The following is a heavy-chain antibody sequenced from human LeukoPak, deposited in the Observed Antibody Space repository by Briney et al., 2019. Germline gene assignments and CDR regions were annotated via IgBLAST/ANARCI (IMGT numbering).Heavy chain of an antibody. CDR2: ISSSSSYI. J-gene: IGHJ4*02. CDR3: ARDGESGYSGYDLLDY. V-gene: IGHV3-21*01. Sequence: GGSLRLSCAASGFTFSSYSMNWVRQAPGKGLEWVSSISSSSSYIYYADSVKGRFTISRDNAKNSLHLQMNSLRAEDTAVYYCARDGESGYSGYDLLDYWGQGTLVTVSS. CDR1: GFTFSSYS. D-gene: IGHD5-12*01.